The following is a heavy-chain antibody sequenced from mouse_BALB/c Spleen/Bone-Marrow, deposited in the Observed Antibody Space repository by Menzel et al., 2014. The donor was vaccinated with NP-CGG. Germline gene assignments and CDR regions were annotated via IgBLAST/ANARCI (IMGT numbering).Heavy chain of an antibody. CDR2: INPDSSTI. V-gene: IGHV4-1*02. CDR1: GFDFSRYW. J-gene: IGHJ2*01. D-gene: IGHD1-2*01. Sequence: EVMLVESGDGLVQPGGSLKLSCAASGFDFSRYWMSWVRQAPGKGLEWIGEINPDSSTINYTPSLKDKFIISRDNAKNTLYLQMRKVRSEDTALYYCARQGYYGYSDYWGQGTTLTVSS. CDR3: ARQGYYGYSDY.